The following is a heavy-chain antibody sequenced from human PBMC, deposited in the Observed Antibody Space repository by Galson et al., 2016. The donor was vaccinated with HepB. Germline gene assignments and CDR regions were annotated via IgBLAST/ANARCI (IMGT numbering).Heavy chain of an antibody. V-gene: IGHV1-18*04. Sequence: SVKVSCKASGFMFGSFAFSWVRQTPGQGLERMGWISAYSGETKYVEKFQGRLTMTTNTSTTTAYMDLRSLTSDDTAVYFCTRAPLTSYYYGSGRDPTFDNWCQGPWSPS. J-gene: IGHJ4*02. CDR3: TRAPLTSYYYGSGRDPTFDN. CDR1: GFMFGSFA. CDR2: ISAYSGET. D-gene: IGHD3-10*01.